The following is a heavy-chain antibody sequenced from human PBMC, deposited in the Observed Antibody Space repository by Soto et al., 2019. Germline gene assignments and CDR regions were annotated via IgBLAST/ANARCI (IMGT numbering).Heavy chain of an antibody. D-gene: IGHD1-26*01. CDR1: GGTFSSYA. CDR2: IIPIFGTA. V-gene: IGHV1-69*13. Sequence: GASVKVSCKASGGTFSSYAISWVRQAPGQGLEWMGGIIPIFGTANYAQKFQGRVTITANESTSTAYMELSSLRSEDTAVYYCASGSYYAPFDYWGQGTLVTVPQ. CDR3: ASGSYYAPFDY. J-gene: IGHJ4*02.